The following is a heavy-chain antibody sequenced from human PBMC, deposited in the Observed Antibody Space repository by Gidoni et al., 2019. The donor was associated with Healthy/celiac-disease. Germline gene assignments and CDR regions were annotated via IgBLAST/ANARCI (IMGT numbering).Heavy chain of an antibody. D-gene: IGHD1-26*01. J-gene: IGHJ3*02. V-gene: IGHV3-23*01. Sequence: EVQLLESGGGLVQPGGSLRLFCAASGFPFSSYAMSWIRQAPGKGLEWGSAISGSGGSTYYADSVKGRFTISRDNSKNTLYLQMNSLRAEDTAVYYCAKVGGGSYYRAFDIWGQGTMVTVSS. CDR1: GFPFSSYA. CDR3: AKVGGGSYYRAFDI. CDR2: ISGSGGST.